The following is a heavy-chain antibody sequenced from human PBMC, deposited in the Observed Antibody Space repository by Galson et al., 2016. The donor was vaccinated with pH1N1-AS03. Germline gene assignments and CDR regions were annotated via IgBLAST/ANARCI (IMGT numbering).Heavy chain of an antibody. CDR2: IWHDGSEK. V-gene: IGHV3-33*01. D-gene: IGHD3-16*02. CDR3: ARDRHYYDYIWGTYRYDWHFDL. Sequence: SLRLSCAASGFTFGSHGMHWVRQTPGKGLEWVAVIWHDGSEKYYADSVKGRFTISRDNSKNTLYLQMNSLRAEDTAVYYCARDRHYYDYIWGTYRYDWHFDLWGRGTLVTVSS. CDR1: GFTFGSHG. J-gene: IGHJ2*01.